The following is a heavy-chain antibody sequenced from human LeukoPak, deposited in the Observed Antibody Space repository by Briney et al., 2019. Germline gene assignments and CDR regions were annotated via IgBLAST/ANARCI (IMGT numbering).Heavy chain of an antibody. CDR3: ARDTGTTGPYYYYGMDV. CDR1: GFTFSSYW. V-gene: IGHV3-7*01. D-gene: IGHD1-7*01. J-gene: IGHJ6*02. Sequence: PGGSLRLSCAASGFTFSSYWMSWVRQAPGKGLEWVANIKQDGSEKYYVDSVKGRFTISRDNAKNSLYLQMNSLRAEDTAVYYCARDTGTTGPYYYYGMDVWGQGTTVTVSS. CDR2: IKQDGSEK.